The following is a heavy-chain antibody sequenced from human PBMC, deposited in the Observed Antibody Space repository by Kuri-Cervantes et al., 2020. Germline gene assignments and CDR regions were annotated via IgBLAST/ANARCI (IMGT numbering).Heavy chain of an antibody. CDR1: GFTFSDHY. J-gene: IGHJ6*02. CDR3: ARDLGLGYSSGWYAGYGMDV. CDR2: TRNKANSYTT. V-gene: IGHV3-72*01. D-gene: IGHD6-19*01. Sequence: GESLKISCAASGFTFSDHYMDWVRQAPGKGLEWVGRTRNKANSYTTEYAASVKGRFTISRDDSKNSLYLQMNSLKTEDTAVYYCARDLGLGYSSGWYAGYGMDVWGQGTTVTVSS.